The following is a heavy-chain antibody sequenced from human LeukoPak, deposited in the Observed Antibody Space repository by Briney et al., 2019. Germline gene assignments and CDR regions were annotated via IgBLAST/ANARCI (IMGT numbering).Heavy chain of an antibody. D-gene: IGHD3-22*01. CDR3: AKDFLTYYYDSSGYDVGPFDY. Sequence: GGSLRLSCAASGFTFSSNAMSWVRQAPGKGLEWVSGISGSGGSTYYADSVKGRFTISRDNSKNTLYLQMNSLRAEDTAVYYCAKDFLTYYYDSSGYDVGPFDYWGQGTLVTVSS. V-gene: IGHV3-23*01. CDR1: GFTFSSNA. CDR2: ISGSGGST. J-gene: IGHJ4*02.